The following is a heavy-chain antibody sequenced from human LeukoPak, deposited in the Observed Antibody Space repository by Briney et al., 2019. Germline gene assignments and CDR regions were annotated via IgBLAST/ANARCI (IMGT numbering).Heavy chain of an antibody. J-gene: IGHJ3*02. CDR3: ARAPAAENAFDI. V-gene: IGHV1-69*13. CDR1: GGTFSSYA. CDR2: IIPIFGTA. D-gene: IGHD2-2*01. Sequence: ASVKVSCKASGGTFSSYAISWVRQAPGQGLEWMGGIIPIFGTANYAQKFQGRVTITADESTSTAYMELSSLRSEDTAVYYCARAPAAENAFDIWGQGTMVTVSS.